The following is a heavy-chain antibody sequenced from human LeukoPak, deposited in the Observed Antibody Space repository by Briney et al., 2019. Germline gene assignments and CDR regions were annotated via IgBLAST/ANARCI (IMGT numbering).Heavy chain of an antibody. CDR3: ARGRVAVAAV. J-gene: IGHJ4*02. CDR1: GGSFSGYY. D-gene: IGHD6-19*01. V-gene: IGHV4-34*01. Sequence: SETLSLTCAVYGGSFSGYYWSWIRQPPGKGLEWIGKINHSGSTNYNPSLKSRVTISVDTSKNQFSLKLSSVTAADTAVYCCARGRVAVAAVWGQGTLVTVSS. CDR2: INHSGST.